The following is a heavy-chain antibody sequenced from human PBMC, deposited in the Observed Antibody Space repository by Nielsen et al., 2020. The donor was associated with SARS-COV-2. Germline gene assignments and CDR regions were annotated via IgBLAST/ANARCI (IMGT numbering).Heavy chain of an antibody. CDR2: IIWRSGVT. CDR1: GFSFRSFT. V-gene: IGHV3-23*01. J-gene: IGHJ5*02. Sequence: GGSLRLSCAASGFSFRSFTMSWVRQAPGKGLEWVSGIIWRSGVTYYADSVKGRFTISRDGSRDTVYLQMNSLRTEDTARYYCAKDRTAGDGYWEFDPWGQGTLVTVSS. D-gene: IGHD5-24*01. CDR3: AKDRTAGDGYWEFDP.